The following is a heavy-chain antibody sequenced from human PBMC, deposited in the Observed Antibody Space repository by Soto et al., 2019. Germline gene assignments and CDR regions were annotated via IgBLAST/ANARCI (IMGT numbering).Heavy chain of an antibody. Sequence: VPPLVNPPQALTLPCTFAGFSRTTRGVGVGWIRQPPGKALEWLALIYWDDDEGYSPSLKSRLTIPKDTSKHQVVLTMINMDPVDTATYYCAHRPRGYSYHFDYWGQGTLVTVSS. J-gene: IGHJ4*02. D-gene: IGHD5-18*01. CDR3: AHRPRGYSYHFDY. CDR2: IYWDDDE. V-gene: IGHV2-5*02. CDR1: GFSRTTRGVG.